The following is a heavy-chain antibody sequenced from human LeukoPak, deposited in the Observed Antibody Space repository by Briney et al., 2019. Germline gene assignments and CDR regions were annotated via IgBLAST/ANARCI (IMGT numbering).Heavy chain of an antibody. J-gene: IGHJ4*02. Sequence: SSETLSLTCAVYGGSFSGYYWSWIRQPPGKGLEWIGEINHSGSTNYSPSLKSRVTISVDTSKNQFSLKLSSVTAADTAVYYCARGYFRSYGYWGILGYYFDYWGQGTLVTVSS. CDR2: INHSGST. CDR1: GGSFSGYY. CDR3: ARGYFRSYGYWGILGYYFDY. D-gene: IGHD5-18*01. V-gene: IGHV4-34*01.